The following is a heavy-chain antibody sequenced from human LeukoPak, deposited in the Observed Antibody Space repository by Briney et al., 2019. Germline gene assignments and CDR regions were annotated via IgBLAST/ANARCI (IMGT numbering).Heavy chain of an antibody. CDR3: ARRHDDVRGVVVTFDS. CDR1: GFSLTTHGVG. J-gene: IGHJ4*02. CDR2: IYWDDDK. V-gene: IGHV2-5*02. Sequence: SGPTLVNPTQTLTLTCTFSGFSLTTHGVGVGWIRQPPGKALEWLGNIYWDDDKRYSPSLRSRLTITKDTSKNQVVLVMTNMDPVDIATYYCARRHDDVRGVVVTFDSWGQGTLVTVSS. D-gene: IGHD3-10*02.